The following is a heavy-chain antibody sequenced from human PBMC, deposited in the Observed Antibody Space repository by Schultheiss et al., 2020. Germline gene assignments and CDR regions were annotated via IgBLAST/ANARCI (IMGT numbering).Heavy chain of an antibody. D-gene: IGHD2-21*02. CDR3: AREDCGGNCYSSANFFDP. CDR1: GGSISSGGYY. CDR2: IYYSGST. J-gene: IGHJ5*02. Sequence: SATMSLTCTVSGGSISSGGYYWNWIRQHPGKGLEWIGYIYYSGSTYYNPSLKSRVTISLDTSKNQFSLKLSSVTAADTAVYYCAREDCGGNCYSSANFFDPWGPGTLLTVAS. V-gene: IGHV4-31*03.